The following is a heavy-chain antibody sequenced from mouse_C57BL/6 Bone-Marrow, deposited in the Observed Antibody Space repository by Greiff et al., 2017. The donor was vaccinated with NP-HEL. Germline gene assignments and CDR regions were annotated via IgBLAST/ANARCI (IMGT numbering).Heavy chain of an antibody. D-gene: IGHD1-1*01. V-gene: IGHV1-59*01. J-gene: IGHJ2*01. Sequence: QVQLQQPGAELVRPGTSVKLSCKASGYTFTSYWMHWVKQRPGQGLAWIGVIDPSDSYTNYNQKFKGKATLTVDTSSSTAYMQLSSLTSEDSAVYYCARWGLWYGSSFDYWGQGTTLTVSS. CDR1: GYTFTSYW. CDR3: ARWGLWYGSSFDY. CDR2: IDPSDSYT.